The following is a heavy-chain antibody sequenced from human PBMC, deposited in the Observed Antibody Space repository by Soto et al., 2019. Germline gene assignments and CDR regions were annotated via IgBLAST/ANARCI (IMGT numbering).Heavy chain of an antibody. CDR3: ARDRVTGTIYDY. CDR1: GGTFSSYT. CDR2: IIPLFGTG. Sequence: SVKASCRASGGTFSSYTITWVRQAPGQGLEWMGGIIPLFGTGNYAQKFQGRVTITADESASTAYMELSSLRSEDTAVYYCARDRVTGTIYDYWGQGTQVTVSS. D-gene: IGHD1-20*01. J-gene: IGHJ4*02. V-gene: IGHV1-69*13.